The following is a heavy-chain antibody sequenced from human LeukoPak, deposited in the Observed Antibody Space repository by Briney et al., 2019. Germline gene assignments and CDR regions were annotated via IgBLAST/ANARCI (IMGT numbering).Heavy chain of an antibody. CDR2: INHSGST. D-gene: IGHD6-13*01. Sequence: PSETLSLTCTVSGGSISSGGYYWSWIRQHPGKGPEWIGEINHSGSTNYNPSLKSRVIISLDTSKNQFSLKLSSVTAADTAVYYCARRRGGGSWTDYWGQGTLVTVSS. J-gene: IGHJ4*02. V-gene: IGHV4-39*01. CDR3: ARRRGGGSWTDY. CDR1: GGSISSGGYY.